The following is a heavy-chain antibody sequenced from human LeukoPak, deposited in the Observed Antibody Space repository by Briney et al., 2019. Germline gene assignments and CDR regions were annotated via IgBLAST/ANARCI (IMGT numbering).Heavy chain of an antibody. CDR2: IYSGGST. J-gene: IGHJ4*02. V-gene: IGHV3-53*01. CDR3: ARSENYYGSGSLFKGFDY. Sequence: GGSLRLSCAASGFTVSSNYMSWVRQAPGKGLEWVSVIYSGGSTYYADSVKGRFTISRDNSKNTLYLQMNSLRAEDTAVYYCARSENYYGSGSLFKGFDYWGQGTLVTVSS. D-gene: IGHD3-10*01. CDR1: GFTVSSNY.